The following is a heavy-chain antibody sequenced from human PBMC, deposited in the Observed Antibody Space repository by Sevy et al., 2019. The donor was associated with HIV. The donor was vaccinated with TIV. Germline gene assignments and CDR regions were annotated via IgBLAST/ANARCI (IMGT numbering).Heavy chain of an antibody. CDR1: GFTFSTYN. CDR3: ARETIGYCSSISCHYFDY. J-gene: IGHJ4*02. CDR2: ITSRCNYI. D-gene: IGHD2-2*01. Sequence: GGSLRLSCAASGFTFSTYNMNWVRQAPWKGLEWVSSITSRCNYIYYADSVKGRFTISRDNAKNSLYLQMNSLRAEDSAVYYCARETIGYCSSISCHYFDYWGQGTLVTVSS. V-gene: IGHV3-21*01.